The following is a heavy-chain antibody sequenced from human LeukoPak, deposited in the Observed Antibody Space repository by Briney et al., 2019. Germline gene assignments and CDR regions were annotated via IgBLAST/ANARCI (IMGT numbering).Heavy chain of an antibody. CDR3: ARVGSGYYPDAFDI. V-gene: IGHV3-21*01. D-gene: IGHD3-22*01. Sequence: GGSLRLSCAASGFTFSSYSMNWVRQAPGKGREWVSSISSSSSYIYYADSVKGRFTISRDNAKNSLYLQMNSLRAEDTAVYYCARVGSGYYPDAFDIWGQGTMVTVSS. CDR2: ISSSSSYI. CDR1: GFTFSSYS. J-gene: IGHJ3*02.